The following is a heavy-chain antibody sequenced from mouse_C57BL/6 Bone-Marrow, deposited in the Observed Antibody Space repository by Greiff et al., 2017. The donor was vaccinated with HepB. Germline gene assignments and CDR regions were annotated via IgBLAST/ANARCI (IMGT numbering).Heavy chain of an antibody. Sequence: QVQLQQSGAELMKPGASVKLSCKATGYTFTGYWIEWVKQRPGHGLEWIGEILPGSGSTNYNEKFKGKATFTADTSSNTAYMQLSSLTTEDSAIYNCAREEDYYGSSSYAMDYWGQGTSVTVSS. CDR2: ILPGSGST. J-gene: IGHJ4*01. V-gene: IGHV1-9*01. CDR1: GYTFTGYW. D-gene: IGHD1-1*01. CDR3: AREEDYYGSSSYAMDY.